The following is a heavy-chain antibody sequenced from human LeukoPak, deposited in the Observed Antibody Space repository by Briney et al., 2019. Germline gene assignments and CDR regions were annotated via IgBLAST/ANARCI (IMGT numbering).Heavy chain of an antibody. CDR3: ARVGNYDSSGYYSSEANIVGAFDI. Sequence: GASVKVSCKASGYTFTSYGISWVRQAPGQGLEWMGWISAYNGNTNYAQKLQGRVTMTRDTSISTAYMELSRLRSDDTAVYYCARVGNYDSSGYYSSEANIVGAFDIWGQGTMVTVSS. CDR2: ISAYNGNT. D-gene: IGHD3-22*01. J-gene: IGHJ3*02. CDR1: GYTFTSYG. V-gene: IGHV1-18*01.